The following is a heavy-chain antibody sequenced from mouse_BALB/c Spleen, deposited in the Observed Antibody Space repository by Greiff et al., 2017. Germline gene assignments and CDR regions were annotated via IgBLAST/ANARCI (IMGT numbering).Heavy chain of an antibody. Sequence: VQLQQSGAELVRSGASVKLSCTASGFNIKDYYMHWVKQRPEQGLEWIGWIDPENGDTEYAPKFQGKATMTADTSSNTAYLQLSSLTSEDTAVYYCARWDYYGVYAMDYWGQGTSVTVSS. V-gene: IGHV14-4*02. CDR3: ARWDYYGVYAMDY. D-gene: IGHD1-2*01. CDR2: IDPENGDT. CDR1: GFNIKDYY. J-gene: IGHJ4*01.